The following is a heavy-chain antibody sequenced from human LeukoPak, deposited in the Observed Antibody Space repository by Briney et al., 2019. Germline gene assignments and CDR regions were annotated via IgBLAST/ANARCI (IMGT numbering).Heavy chain of an antibody. J-gene: IGHJ4*02. CDR1: GGSISSGDYY. Sequence: PSETLSLTCTVSGGSISSGDYYWSRIRQPPGKGLEWIGYIYYSGSTYYNPSLKSRVTISVDTSKNQFSLKLSSVTAADTAVYYCATGYCSGGSCYVAYWGQGTLVTVSS. V-gene: IGHV4-30-4*01. CDR2: IYYSGST. D-gene: IGHD2-15*01. CDR3: ATGYCSGGSCYVAY.